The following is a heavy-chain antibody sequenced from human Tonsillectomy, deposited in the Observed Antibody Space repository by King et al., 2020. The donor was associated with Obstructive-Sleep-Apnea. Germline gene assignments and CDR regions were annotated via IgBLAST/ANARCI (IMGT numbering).Heavy chain of an antibody. V-gene: IGHV4-31*03. CDR3: ARRIAAAGTLPYNWFDP. J-gene: IGHJ5*02. CDR2: IYYSGST. D-gene: IGHD6-13*01. Sequence: QLQESGPGLVKPSQTLSLTCTVSGGSISSGGYYWSWIRQHPGKCLEWIGYIYYSGSTYYNLSLKSRVTKSVVTSKNQFSLKLSSVTAADTAGYYCARRIAAAGTLPYNWFDPWGQGTLVTVSS. CDR1: GGSISSGGYY.